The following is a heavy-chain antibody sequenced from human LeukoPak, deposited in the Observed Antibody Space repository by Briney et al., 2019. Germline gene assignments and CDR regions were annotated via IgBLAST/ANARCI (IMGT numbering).Heavy chain of an antibody. CDR1: GNSISSGDNY. CDR2: IYTSGST. V-gene: IGHV4-61*02. Sequence: SETLSLTCTVSGNSISSGDNYWSWIRQPAGKGLEWIGRIYTSGSTNYNPSLKSRVTISVDTSKNQFSLKLSSVTAADTAVYYCARVSLWWLRYYYYYYYMDVWGKGTTVTVSS. J-gene: IGHJ6*03. D-gene: IGHD5-12*01. CDR3: ARVSLWWLRYYYYYYYMDV.